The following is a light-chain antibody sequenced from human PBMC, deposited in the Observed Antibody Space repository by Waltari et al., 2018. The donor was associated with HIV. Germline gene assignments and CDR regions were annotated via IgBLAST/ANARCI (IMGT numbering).Light chain of an antibody. CDR1: GFANSY. V-gene: IGLV3-27*01. CDR2: KDN. J-gene: IGLJ3*02. Sequence: SYELTQPSSVSVSPGQTTRITCSGDGFANSYARRFQQKPGQAPVVMIYKDNERPAGSPERFSGSSSGTTVTLTISGAQIEDEADYYCYSAADNMGVFGGGTKLTVL. CDR3: YSAADNMGV.